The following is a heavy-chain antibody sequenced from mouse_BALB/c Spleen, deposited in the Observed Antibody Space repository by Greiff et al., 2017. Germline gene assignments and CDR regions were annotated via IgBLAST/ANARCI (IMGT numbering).Heavy chain of an antibody. D-gene: IGHD1-1*01. Sequence: EVKLVESGGGLVQPGGSLKLSCAASGFTFSSYGMSWVRQTPDKRLELVATINSNGGSTYYPDSVKGRFTISRDNAKNTLYLQMSSLKSEDTAMYYCARGIAITTVVAYYFDYWGQGTTRTVSS. J-gene: IGHJ2*01. V-gene: IGHV5-6-3*01. CDR3: ARGIAITTVVAYYFDY. CDR2: INSNGGST. CDR1: GFTFSSYG.